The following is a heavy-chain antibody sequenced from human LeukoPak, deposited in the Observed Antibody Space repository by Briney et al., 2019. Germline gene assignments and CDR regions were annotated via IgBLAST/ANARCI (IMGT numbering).Heavy chain of an antibody. Sequence: GGSLRLSCAASGFTFSLYWMNWVRRAPGKGLEWVANIKQDGSEKNYVDSVKGRFTISRDNGKSSLYLQMNSLRAEDTALYYCATSYDMGWLIGYWGQGTLVTVSS. D-gene: IGHD3/OR15-3a*01. V-gene: IGHV3-7*03. CDR3: ATSYDMGWLIGY. CDR2: IKQDGSEK. J-gene: IGHJ4*02. CDR1: GFTFSLYW.